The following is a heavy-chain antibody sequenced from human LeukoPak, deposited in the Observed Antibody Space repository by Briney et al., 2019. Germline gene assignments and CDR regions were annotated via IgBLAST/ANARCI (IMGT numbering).Heavy chain of an antibody. CDR1: GGTFSSYA. Sequence: ASVKVSCKASGGTFSSYAISWVRQAPGQGLEWMGGIIPIFGTANYAQKFQGRVTMTRDMSTSTVYMELSSLRSEDTAVYYCARDRSIAVAGGWFDPWGQGTLVTVSS. D-gene: IGHD6-19*01. CDR2: IIPIFGTA. J-gene: IGHJ5*02. CDR3: ARDRSIAVAGGWFDP. V-gene: IGHV1-69*05.